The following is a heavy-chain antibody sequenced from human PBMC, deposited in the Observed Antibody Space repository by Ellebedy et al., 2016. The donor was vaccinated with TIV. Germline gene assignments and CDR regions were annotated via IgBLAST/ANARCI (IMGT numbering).Heavy chain of an antibody. CDR1: GGSISSSSYY. CDR2: IYYSGST. D-gene: IGHD1-7*01. J-gene: IGHJ3*02. CDR3: ARGTYDAFDI. V-gene: IGHV4-39*07. Sequence: MPSETLSLTCTVSGGSISSSSYYWGWIRQPPGKGLEWIGSIYYSGSTYYNPSLKSRVTISVDTSKNQFSLKLSSVTAADTAVYYCARGTYDAFDIWGQGTMVTVSS.